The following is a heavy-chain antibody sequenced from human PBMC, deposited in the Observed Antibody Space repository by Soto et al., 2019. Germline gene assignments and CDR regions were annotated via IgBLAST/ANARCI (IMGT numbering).Heavy chain of an antibody. J-gene: IGHJ3*01. CDR1: GFMFTKYG. V-gene: IGHV3-33*01. CDR3: VRERGPSDAFDF. CDR2: VWANGINN. Sequence: GGSLRLSCAASGFMFTKYGMHWVRQAPGKGLEWVAVVWANGINNYYADFVEGRFTISRDNSKSSLFLQMNSLRVEDTAVYYCVRERGPSDAFDFWGQGTMVTVSS.